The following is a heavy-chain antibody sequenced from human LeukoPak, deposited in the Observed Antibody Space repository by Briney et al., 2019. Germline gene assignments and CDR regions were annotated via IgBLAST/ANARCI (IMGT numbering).Heavy chain of an antibody. CDR2: IYWDDDK. D-gene: IGHD3-10*01. CDR3: AHSSGSYYNGWFDP. V-gene: IGHV2-5*02. J-gene: IGHJ5*02. Sequence: SGPTLVKPTQTLTLTCTFSGFSLSTSGVGVGRIRQPPGKALEWLALIYWDDDKRYSPSLKSRLTITKDTTKNQVVLTMTNMDPVDTATYYCAHSSGSYYNGWFDPWGQGTLVTVSS. CDR1: GFSLSTSGVG.